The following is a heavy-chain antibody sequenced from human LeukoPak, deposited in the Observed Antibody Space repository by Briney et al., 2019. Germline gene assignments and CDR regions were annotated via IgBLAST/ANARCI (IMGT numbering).Heavy chain of an antibody. CDR2: ISGSGGST. CDR1: GFTFSSYA. Sequence: GGSLRLSCAASGFTFSSYAMSWVRQAPGKGLEWVSAISGSGGSTYYADSVKGRFTISRDNAKNTLYLQMNSLRAEDTAVYYCAKDTFHGDYVYDYWGQGTLVTVSS. CDR3: AKDTFHGDYVYDY. J-gene: IGHJ4*02. V-gene: IGHV3-23*01. D-gene: IGHD4-17*01.